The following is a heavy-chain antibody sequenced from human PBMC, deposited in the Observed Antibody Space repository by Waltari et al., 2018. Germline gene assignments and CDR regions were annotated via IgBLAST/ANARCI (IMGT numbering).Heavy chain of an antibody. D-gene: IGHD4-17*01. Sequence: VQLVQSGAEVKKPGSSVKVSCKASAGTFTRYANSLCGQAPGQVLEWMGGIIPIFGTANYAQKFQGRVTITTDESTSTAYMELSSLRSEDTAVYYCARADYGDYYFDYWGQGTLVTVSS. CDR1: AGTFTRYA. J-gene: IGHJ4*02. V-gene: IGHV1-69*05. CDR2: IIPIFGTA. CDR3: ARADYGDYYFDY.